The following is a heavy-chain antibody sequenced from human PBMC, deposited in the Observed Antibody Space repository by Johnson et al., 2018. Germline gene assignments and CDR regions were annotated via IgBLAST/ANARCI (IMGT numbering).Heavy chain of an antibody. CDR2: IWYDGSNK. V-gene: IGHV3-33*01. CDR3: ARDPHRGYSSSDYYYGMDV. J-gene: IGHJ6*02. CDR1: GFTFSSYG. Sequence: QVQLVQSGGGVVQXGRSLRLSCAASGFTFSSYGMHWVRQAPGKGLEWVAVIWYDGSNKYYADSVKGRFPISRDNSKNTLYLQMNSLRAEDTAVYYCARDPHRGYSSSDYYYGMDVWGQGTTVTVSS. D-gene: IGHD6-6*01.